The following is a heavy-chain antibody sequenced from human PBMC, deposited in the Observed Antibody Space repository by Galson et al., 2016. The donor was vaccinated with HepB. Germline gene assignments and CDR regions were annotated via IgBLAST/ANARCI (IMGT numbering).Heavy chain of an antibody. CDR1: GFTVGDYN. D-gene: IGHD3-9*01. Sequence: SLRLSCAASGFTVGDYNMNWVRQAPGKGLEWLSYISRSSRTKYYADSVKGRFTISRDNAKSTLYLEMNSLRDEDTALYYCVRDTDKAFTFDPWGQGTLGIVS. V-gene: IGHV3-48*02. CDR2: ISRSSRTK. J-gene: IGHJ5*01. CDR3: VRDTDKAFTFDP.